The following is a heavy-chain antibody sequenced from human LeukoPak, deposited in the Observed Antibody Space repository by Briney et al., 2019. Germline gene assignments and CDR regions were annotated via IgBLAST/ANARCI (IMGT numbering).Heavy chain of an antibody. J-gene: IGHJ6*03. CDR1: GFTVSSNY. D-gene: IGHD5-12*01. Sequence: PGGSLRLSCAASGFTVSSNYMSWVRQAPGKGLEWVSVIYSGGSTYYADSVKGRFTISRDNSKNTLYLQMNSLRAEDTAVYYCVRRSGYDYKVYYYYMDVWGKGTTVTVSS. CDR3: VRRSGYDYKVYYYYMDV. V-gene: IGHV3-66*01. CDR2: IYSGGST.